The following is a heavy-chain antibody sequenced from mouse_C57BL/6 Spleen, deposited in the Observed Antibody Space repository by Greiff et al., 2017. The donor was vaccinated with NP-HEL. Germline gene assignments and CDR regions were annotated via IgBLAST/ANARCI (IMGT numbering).Heavy chain of an antibody. CDR1: GYTFTDYN. D-gene: IGHD1-1*01. CDR2: INPNNGGT. J-gene: IGHJ1*03. Sequence: VQLQQSGPELVKPGASVKIPCKASGYTFTDYNMDWVKQSHGKSLEWIGDINPNNGGTIYNQKFKGKATLTVDKSSSTAYMELRSLTSEDTAVYYCARRGAYGSSYNWYFDVWGTGTTVTVSS. V-gene: IGHV1-18*01. CDR3: ARRGAYGSSYNWYFDV.